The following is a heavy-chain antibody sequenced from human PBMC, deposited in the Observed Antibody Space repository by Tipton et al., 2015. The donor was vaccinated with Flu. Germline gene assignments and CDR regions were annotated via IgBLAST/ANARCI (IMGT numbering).Heavy chain of an antibody. V-gene: IGHV5-51*03. CDR1: GYSFTSYW. Sequence: VQLVQSGAEVKKPGESLKISCKGSGYSFTSYWIGWVRQMPGKGLEWMGIIYPGDSDTRYSPSFQGQVTISAGKSISTAYLQWSSLKASDTAMYYCARLKLSITMVRGVIGYYYYGMDVWGQGTTVTVSS. CDR2: IYPGDSDT. D-gene: IGHD3-10*01. J-gene: IGHJ6*02. CDR3: ARLKLSITMVRGVIGYYYYGMDV.